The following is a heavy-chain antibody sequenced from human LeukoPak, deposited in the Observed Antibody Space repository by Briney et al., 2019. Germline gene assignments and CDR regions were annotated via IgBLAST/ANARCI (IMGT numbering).Heavy chain of an antibody. J-gene: IGHJ4*02. D-gene: IGHD6-19*01. Sequence: PSETLSLTCTVSGGSISSYYWSWIRQPAGKGLEWIGRIYTSGSTNYNPSLKSRVTMSVDTSKNQFSLKLSSVTAADTAVYYCARGPLYSSGWYFDLKSSYYFDYWGQGTLVTVSS. CDR2: IYTSGST. CDR1: GGSISSYY. CDR3: ARGPLYSSGWYFDLKSSYYFDY. V-gene: IGHV4-4*07.